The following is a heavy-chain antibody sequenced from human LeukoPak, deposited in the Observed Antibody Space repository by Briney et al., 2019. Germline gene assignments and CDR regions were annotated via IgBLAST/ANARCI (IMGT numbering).Heavy chain of an antibody. CDR3: ARVVVPAADDNWFDP. J-gene: IGHJ5*02. D-gene: IGHD2-2*01. CDR1: GGSISSYY. CDR2: IYTSGST. Sequence: RTSETLSLTCTVSGGSISSYYWSWIRQPAGKGLEWIGRIYTSGSTNYNPSLKSRVTMSVDTSKNQFSLKLSSVTAADTAVYYCARVVVPAADDNWFDPWGQGTLVTVSS. V-gene: IGHV4-4*07.